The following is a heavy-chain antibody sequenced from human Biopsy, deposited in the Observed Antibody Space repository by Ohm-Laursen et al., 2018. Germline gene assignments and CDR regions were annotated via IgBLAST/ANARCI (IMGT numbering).Heavy chain of an antibody. D-gene: IGHD3-10*01. V-gene: IGHV3-11*01. Sequence: SLRLSCAASGFTFSDYYMSWIRQAPGKGLEWLSYISGRGTTIFYADSVKGRLTVSRDNAKNSLYLQMNSLTVEDTAVYYCARDGAGSYHDYWGQGTLVTVSS. CDR3: ARDGAGSYHDY. CDR2: ISGRGTTI. J-gene: IGHJ4*02. CDR1: GFTFSDYY.